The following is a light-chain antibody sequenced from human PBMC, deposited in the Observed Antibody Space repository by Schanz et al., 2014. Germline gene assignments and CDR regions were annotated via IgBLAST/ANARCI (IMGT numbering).Light chain of an antibody. V-gene: IGKV3-15*01. Sequence: EIVMTQSPATLSVSPGERATLSCRASQSVSSNLAWYQQKPGQAPRLPIYGASTRATGIPGRFSGSGSGTEFTLIISSLQSEDFAVYYCQQHGSSTLTFGQGTRLDIK. CDR2: GAS. CDR1: QSVSSN. J-gene: IGKJ5*01. CDR3: QQHGSSTLT.